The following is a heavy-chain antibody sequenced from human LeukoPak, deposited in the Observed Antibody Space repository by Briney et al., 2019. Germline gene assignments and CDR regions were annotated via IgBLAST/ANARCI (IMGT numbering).Heavy chain of an antibody. J-gene: IGHJ5*02. Sequence: SETLSLTCTVSGGSISSSYWSWIRQPPGKGLEWIGEINHSGSTNYNPSLKSRVTISVDTSKNQFSLKLSSVTAADTAVYYCARDGQWAATILTRHRSTRSSGFDPWGQGTLVTVSS. V-gene: IGHV4-34*01. CDR2: INHSGST. CDR3: ARDGQWAATILTRHRSTRSSGFDP. CDR1: GGSISSSY. D-gene: IGHD5-12*01.